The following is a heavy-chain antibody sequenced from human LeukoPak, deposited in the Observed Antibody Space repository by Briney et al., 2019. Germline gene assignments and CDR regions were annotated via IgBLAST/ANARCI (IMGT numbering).Heavy chain of an antibody. CDR2: ISSSSSYI. Sequence: TGGSLRLSCAASGFTFSSYSMNWVRQAPGKGLHWVSSISSSSSYIYYADSVKGRFTISRDNAKNSLYLQMNSLRAEDTAVYYCARSAYYYDSSHFGPDYWGQGTLVTVSS. CDR1: GFTFSSYS. J-gene: IGHJ4*02. V-gene: IGHV3-21*01. D-gene: IGHD3-22*01. CDR3: ARSAYYYDSSHFGPDY.